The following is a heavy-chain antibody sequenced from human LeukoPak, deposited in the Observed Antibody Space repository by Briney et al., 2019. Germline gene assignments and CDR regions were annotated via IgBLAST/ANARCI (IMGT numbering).Heavy chain of an antibody. CDR3: AKDRDWGSYRYHAFDI. CDR1: GFTFSTYA. CDR2: ISGSGVGT. Sequence: GGSLRLSCAASGFTFSTYAMSWVRQAPGKGLEWVSAISGSGVGTYYADSVKGRFTISRDNSKSTLFLQMNSLRAEDTAVYYCAKDRDWGSYRYHAFDIWGQGTMVTVSS. J-gene: IGHJ3*02. D-gene: IGHD3-16*02. V-gene: IGHV3-23*01.